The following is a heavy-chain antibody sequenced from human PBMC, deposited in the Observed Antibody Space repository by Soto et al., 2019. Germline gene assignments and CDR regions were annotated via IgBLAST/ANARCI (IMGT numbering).Heavy chain of an antibody. Sequence: PGESLKISCKGSGYSFTSYWIGWVRQMPGKGLEWMGIIYPGDSDTRYSPSFQGQVTISADKSISTAYLQWSSLKASDTAMYYCARQTRDGYNFRGLYYFDYWGQGTLVTVSS. CDR2: IYPGDSDT. J-gene: IGHJ4*02. CDR3: ARQTRDGYNFRGLYYFDY. V-gene: IGHV5-51*01. D-gene: IGHD5-12*01. CDR1: GYSFTSYW.